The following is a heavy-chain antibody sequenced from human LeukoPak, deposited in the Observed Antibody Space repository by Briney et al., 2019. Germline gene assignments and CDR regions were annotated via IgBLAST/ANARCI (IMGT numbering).Heavy chain of an antibody. CDR1: GGSISSYY. Sequence: SETLSLTCSVSGGSISSYYWSWIRQPPGKGLEWIGYIYHSGSTKCNPSLKSRLTLSVDTSKNQSSLKLTSVTAADTAMYYCARLLPVAARGWYFDRWGRGTLVSVSS. D-gene: IGHD6-19*01. V-gene: IGHV4-59*01. J-gene: IGHJ2*01. CDR2: IYHSGST. CDR3: ARLLPVAARGWYFDR.